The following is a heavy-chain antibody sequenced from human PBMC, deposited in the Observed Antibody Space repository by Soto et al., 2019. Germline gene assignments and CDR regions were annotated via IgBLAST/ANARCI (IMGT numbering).Heavy chain of an antibody. CDR1: GGSISSYY. D-gene: IGHD3-3*01. V-gene: IGHV4-59*01. CDR2: IYYSGST. CDR3: AGRSRLRLTN. Sequence: SETLSLTCTVSGGSISSYYWSWIRQPPGKGLEWIGYIYYSGSTNYNPSLKSRVTISVDTSKNQFSLKLSSVTAADTAVYYCAGRSRLRLTNWGQGTLVTVSP. J-gene: IGHJ4*02.